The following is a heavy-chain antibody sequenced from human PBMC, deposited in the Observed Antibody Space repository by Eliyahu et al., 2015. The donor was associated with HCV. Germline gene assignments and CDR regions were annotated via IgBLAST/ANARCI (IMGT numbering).Heavy chain of an antibody. D-gene: IGHD1-26*01. V-gene: IGHV3-23*01. J-gene: IGHJ3*02. CDR1: GFTFSSYA. Sequence: EVQLLESGGGLVQPGGSLRLSCAASGFTFSSYAXGWVRQAPGKGLGWVSAISGSGGSTYYADSVKGRFTISRDNSKNTLYLQMNSLRAEDTAVYYCAKGGGATLGAFDIWGQGTMVTVSS. CDR2: ISGSGGST. CDR3: AKGGGATLGAFDI.